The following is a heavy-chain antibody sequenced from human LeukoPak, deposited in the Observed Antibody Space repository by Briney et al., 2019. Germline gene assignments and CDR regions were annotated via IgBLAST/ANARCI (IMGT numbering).Heavy chain of an antibody. D-gene: IGHD3-10*01. CDR1: GFTFSSYS. CDR3: ARAGNYYGRHTNWFDP. J-gene: IGHJ5*02. V-gene: IGHV3-21*01. Sequence: GGSLRLSCAASGFTFSSYSMNWVRQAPGKGLEWVSSISSSSSYIYYADSVKGRFTISRDNAKNSLYLQMNSLRAGDTAVYYCARAGNYYGRHTNWFDPWGQGTLVTVSS. CDR2: ISSSSSYI.